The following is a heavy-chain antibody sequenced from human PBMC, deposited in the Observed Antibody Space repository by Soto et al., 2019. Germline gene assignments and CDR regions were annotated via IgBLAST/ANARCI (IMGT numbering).Heavy chain of an antibody. D-gene: IGHD3-16*01. CDR2: IWYDGSNK. V-gene: IGHV3-33*01. Sequence: GGSLRLSCAASGFTFSSYGMHWVRQAPGKGLEWVAVIWYDGSNKYYADSVKGRFTISRDNSKNTLYLQMNSLRAEDTAVYYCAREGWVTRPFDYWGQGTLVTVSS. CDR1: GFTFSSYG. CDR3: AREGWVTRPFDY. J-gene: IGHJ4*02.